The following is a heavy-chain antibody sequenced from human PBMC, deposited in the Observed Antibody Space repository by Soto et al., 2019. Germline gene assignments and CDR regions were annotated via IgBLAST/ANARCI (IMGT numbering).Heavy chain of an antibody. Sequence: SQTLSLTCAISGDSVSSNSAAWNWIRQSPSRGLEWLGRTYYRSKWYNDYAVSVKSRITITQDTSKNQFSLQLNSVTPEDTAVYYCARVIGGISSSLFSGGMDVWGQGTTVTAP. V-gene: IGHV6-1*01. J-gene: IGHJ6*02. CDR2: TYYRSKWYN. CDR1: GDSVSSNSAA. D-gene: IGHD6-6*01. CDR3: ARVIGGISSSLFSGGMDV.